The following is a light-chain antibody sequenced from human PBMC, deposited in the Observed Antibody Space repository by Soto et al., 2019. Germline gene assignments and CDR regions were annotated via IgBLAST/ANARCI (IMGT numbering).Light chain of an antibody. CDR1: RSVSSNF. CDR2: GAS. Sequence: EIVLTQSPGTLSLSPGGRATLSCRASRSVSSNFLAWYQQKPGQAPRLLIYGASSRATGIPDRFSGSGSGTDFTLIISRLEPEDFAVYYCQQYGSSPPLTFGGGTRVEIK. CDR3: QQYGSSPPLT. J-gene: IGKJ4*01. V-gene: IGKV3-20*01.